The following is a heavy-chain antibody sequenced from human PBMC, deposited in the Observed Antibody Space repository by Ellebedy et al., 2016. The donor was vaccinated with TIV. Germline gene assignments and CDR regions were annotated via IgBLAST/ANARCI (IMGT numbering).Heavy chain of an antibody. D-gene: IGHD3-22*01. CDR2: IYRGGNT. Sequence: PGGSLRLSCAASGFTVSSNFMSWVRQAPGKGLEWVSVIYRGGNTYYADSVKGRFTISRDNSKNTLYLQMNSLRAEDTAVYYCARDEDSASYAALRVCWGQGTLVTVSS. J-gene: IGHJ4*02. V-gene: IGHV3-53*01. CDR3: ARDEDSASYAALRVC. CDR1: GFTVSSNF.